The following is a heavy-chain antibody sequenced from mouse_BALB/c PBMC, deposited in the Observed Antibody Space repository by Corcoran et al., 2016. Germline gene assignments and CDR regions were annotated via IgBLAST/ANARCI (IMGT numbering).Heavy chain of an antibody. D-gene: IGHD1-1*01. CDR1: GFNIKDTY. J-gene: IGHJ3*01. CDR2: IDPANGNT. Sequence: EVQLQQSGAELVKPGASVKLSCTASGFNIKDTYMHWVKQRPEQGLEWIGRIDPANGNTKYDPKFQGKATITADTYSNTAYLQLSSLTSEDAAVYYCARRGYGSSSACFVYWGQGTLVTVSA. CDR3: ARRGYGSSSACFVY. V-gene: IGHV14-3*02.